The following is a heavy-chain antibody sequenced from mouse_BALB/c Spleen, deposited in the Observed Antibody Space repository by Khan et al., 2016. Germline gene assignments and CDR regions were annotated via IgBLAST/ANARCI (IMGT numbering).Heavy chain of an antibody. CDR2: ISYSGST. D-gene: IGHD2-3*01. CDR3: ARGYDGYPYYFDY. V-gene: IGHV3-2*02. Sequence: EVQLQESGPGLVKPSQSLSLTCTVTGYSITSDYAWNWIRQFPGNKLEWMGYISYSGSTSYNPSLQSRISITRDTSKNQFFLQLNSVTTEDTATYYCARGYDGYPYYFDYWGQGTTLTVSS. J-gene: IGHJ2*01. CDR1: GYSITSDYA.